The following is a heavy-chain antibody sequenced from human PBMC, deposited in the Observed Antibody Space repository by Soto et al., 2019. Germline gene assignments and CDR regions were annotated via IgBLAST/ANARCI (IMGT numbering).Heavy chain of an antibody. D-gene: IGHD1-26*01. J-gene: IGHJ4*02. V-gene: IGHV1-2*04. CDR2: INPNSGGT. Sequence: GASVQVSCKASGYTFTGYYMHWVRQAPGQGLEWMGWINPNSGGTNYAQKFQGWVTMTRDTSISTAYMELSRLRSDDTAVYYCARDRGSYGLDYWGQGSLVTVSA. CDR3: ARDRGSYGLDY. CDR1: GYTFTGYY.